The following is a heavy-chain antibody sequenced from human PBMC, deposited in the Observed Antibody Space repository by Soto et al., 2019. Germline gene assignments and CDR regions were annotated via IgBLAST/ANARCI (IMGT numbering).Heavy chain of an antibody. CDR1: GFTFSGSA. D-gene: IGHD7-27*01. CDR2: IRSKANSYAT. CDR3: TTGDQDAFDI. Sequence: GGSLRLSCAASGFTFSGSAMHWVRQASGKGLEWVGRIRSKANSYATAYAASVKGRFTISRDDSKNTAYLQMNSLKTEDTAVYYCTTGDQDAFDIWGQGTMVTVSS. J-gene: IGHJ3*02. V-gene: IGHV3-73*01.